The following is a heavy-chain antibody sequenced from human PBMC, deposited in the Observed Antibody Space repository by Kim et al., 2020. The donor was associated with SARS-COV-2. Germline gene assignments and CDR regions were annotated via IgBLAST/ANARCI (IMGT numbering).Heavy chain of an antibody. CDR2: TYYRSKWFN. Sequence: SQTLSLTCAISGDSVSSNSAAWNWIRQSPSRGLEWLGRTYYRSKWFNDYAVSVKSRITINPDTSKNQISLQMISLTPEDTAVYFCARVLAVTGLFDSWGQGILVTVSS. CDR1: GDSVSSNSAA. D-gene: IGHD6-19*01. CDR3: ARVLAVTGLFDS. J-gene: IGHJ4*02. V-gene: IGHV6-1*01.